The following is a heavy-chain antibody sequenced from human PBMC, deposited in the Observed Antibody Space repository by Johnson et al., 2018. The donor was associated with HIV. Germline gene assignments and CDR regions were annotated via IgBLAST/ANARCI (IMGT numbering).Heavy chain of an antibody. D-gene: IGHD2-21*01. J-gene: IGHJ3*02. Sequence: VQLVESGGGVVQPGRSLRLSCAASGFTFSSYAMHWVRQAPGKGLEWVAVISYDGSNKYYADSVKGLFTISRDNSKNTLYLQMNSLRAEDTAVYYCARGGHAVVAKPFGAFDIWGQGTMVTVSS. CDR3: ARGGHAVVAKPFGAFDI. CDR2: ISYDGSNK. CDR1: GFTFSSYA. V-gene: IGHV3-30-3*01.